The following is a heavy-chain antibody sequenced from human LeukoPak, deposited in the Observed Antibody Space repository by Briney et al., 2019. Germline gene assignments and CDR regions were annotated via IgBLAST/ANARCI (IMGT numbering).Heavy chain of an antibody. CDR2: ISISGNT. CDR3: ARGAQWFDY. V-gene: IGHV3-21*01. CDR1: GLTLSSCA. D-gene: IGHD6-19*01. Sequence: RGSLRLSCAGSGLTLSSCAMSWVRQAPGKGLEWVSSISISGNTYYADSVKGRFTISRDNAKNSLYLQMNSLRAEDTAVYYCARGAQWFDYWGQGTLVTVSS. J-gene: IGHJ4*02.